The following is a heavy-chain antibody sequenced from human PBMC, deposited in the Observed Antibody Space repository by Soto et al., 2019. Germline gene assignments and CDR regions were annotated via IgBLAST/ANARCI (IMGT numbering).Heavy chain of an antibody. Sequence: LSLTCAVYGGSFSGYYWTWIRQSPEKGLEWIGEVNHSGTTYYNPSLETRVTISVHTPKNQFSLKMSSVTAADTAVYYCARGIGYCSSINCYSSRRLRFDSWGQGTLVTVSS. CDR3: ARGIGYCSSINCYSSRRLRFDS. CDR2: VNHSGTT. J-gene: IGHJ4*02. D-gene: IGHD2-2*01. CDR1: GGSFSGYY. V-gene: IGHV4-34*01.